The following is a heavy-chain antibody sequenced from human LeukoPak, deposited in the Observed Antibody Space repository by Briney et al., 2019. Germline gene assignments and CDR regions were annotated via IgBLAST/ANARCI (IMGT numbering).Heavy chain of an antibody. CDR2: ISGRGSST. CDR3: AKDLINYDFWSAVRRGPDY. Sequence: PGGSLRLSCAASGFTFSSYWMSWVRQAPGKGLEWVSAISGRGSSTYYADSVKGRFTISRDNSKNTLYLQMNSLRAEDTAVYYCAKDLINYDFWSAVRRGPDYWGQGSLVTVSS. V-gene: IGHV3-23*01. D-gene: IGHD3-3*01. J-gene: IGHJ4*02. CDR1: GFTFSSYW.